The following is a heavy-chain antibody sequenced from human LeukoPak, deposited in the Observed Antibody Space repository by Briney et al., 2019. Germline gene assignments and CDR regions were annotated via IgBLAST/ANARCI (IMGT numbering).Heavy chain of an antibody. J-gene: IGHJ4*02. V-gene: IGHV1-2*02. Sequence: ASVKVSCKASGCTFTGYYMHWVRQAPGQGLEWMGWINPNSGGTNYAQKFQGRVTMTRDTSISTAYMELSRLRSDDTAVYYCAREPLNGGNSPFDYWGQGTLVTVSS. D-gene: IGHD4-23*01. CDR3: AREPLNGGNSPFDY. CDR2: INPNSGGT. CDR1: GCTFTGYY.